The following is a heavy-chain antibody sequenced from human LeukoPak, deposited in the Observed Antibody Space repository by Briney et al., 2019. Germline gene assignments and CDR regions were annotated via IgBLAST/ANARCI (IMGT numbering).Heavy chain of an antibody. V-gene: IGHV3-74*01. CDR1: GFTFSSYW. D-gene: IGHD5-18*01. Sequence: GGSLRLSCAASGFTFSSYWMHWVRQAPGKGLVWVSRINSDGSSTSYADSVKGRFTISRDNAKNTLYLQMNSLRAEDTAVYYCAREVDTAMGIDAFDIWGQGTMVTVSS. J-gene: IGHJ3*02. CDR3: AREVDTAMGIDAFDI. CDR2: INSDGSST.